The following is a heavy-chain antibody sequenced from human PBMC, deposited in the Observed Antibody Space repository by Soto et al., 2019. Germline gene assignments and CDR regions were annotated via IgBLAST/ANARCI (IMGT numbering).Heavy chain of an antibody. D-gene: IGHD4-17*01. CDR1: GYTFTSYG. Sequence: GASVKVSCKASGYTFTSYGISWVRQAPGQGLEWMGWISAYNGNTNYAQKLQGRVTMTTDTSTSTAYMELRSLRSDDTAVYYCARVVETTVTTLGWFDPWGQGTLVTVSS. J-gene: IGHJ5*02. CDR2: ISAYNGNT. CDR3: ARVVETTVTTLGWFDP. V-gene: IGHV1-18*01.